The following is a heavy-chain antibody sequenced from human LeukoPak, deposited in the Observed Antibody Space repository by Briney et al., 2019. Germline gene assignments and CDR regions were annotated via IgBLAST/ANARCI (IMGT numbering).Heavy chain of an antibody. CDR3: AKTDGYPYYFDH. Sequence: GGSLRLSCAASGFTVSSNYMSWVRQAPGKGLEWVSVIYSGGSTYYADSVKGRFTISRDNSKNTLYLQMNSLRAEDTAVYYCAKTDGYPYYFDHWGQGTLVTVSS. CDR1: GFTVSSNY. J-gene: IGHJ4*02. D-gene: IGHD5-24*01. CDR2: IYSGGST. V-gene: IGHV3-53*01.